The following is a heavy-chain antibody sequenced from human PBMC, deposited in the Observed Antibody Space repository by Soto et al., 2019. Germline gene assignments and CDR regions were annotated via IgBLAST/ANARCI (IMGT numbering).Heavy chain of an antibody. CDR1: GGTFSSYA. CDR2: IIPIFGTA. D-gene: IGHD3-22*01. V-gene: IGHV1-69*13. J-gene: IGHJ4*02. CDR3: ARFFYCDSGGSDLPYF. Sequence: SVKVSSKASGGTFSSYAISWVRQAPGQGLEWMGGIIPIFGTANYAQKFQGRVTITADESTSTAYMELSSLRSEDTAVYYCARFFYCDSGGSDLPYFWGRGSFVT.